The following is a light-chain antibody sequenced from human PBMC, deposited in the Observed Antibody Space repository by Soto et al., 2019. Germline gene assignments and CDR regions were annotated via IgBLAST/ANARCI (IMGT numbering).Light chain of an antibody. Sequence: QLVLTQPRSVSGSPGQSVTISCTGTSNDVGGYKYVSWYQQYPGKAPKLMIYDVSKRPSGVPDRFSGSKSGNTASLTISGLQAEDEADYYCCSYAGSYTFVFGTGTKLTVL. CDR2: DVS. CDR1: SNDVGGYKY. J-gene: IGLJ1*01. CDR3: CSYAGSYTFV. V-gene: IGLV2-11*01.